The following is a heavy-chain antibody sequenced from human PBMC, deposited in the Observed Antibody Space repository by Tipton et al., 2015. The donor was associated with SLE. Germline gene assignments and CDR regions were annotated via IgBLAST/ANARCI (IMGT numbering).Heavy chain of an antibody. CDR3: ARIHPNNYGDYGPFDY. CDR2: IYYSGNT. J-gene: IGHJ4*02. CDR1: SYSISSGYY. Sequence: TLSLTCTVSSYSISSGYYWGWIRQPPGKGLEWIGSIYHSGSIYYSGNTYYNPSLEGRVPISADTFKNQFSLKGTSVTAADTAVYFCARIHPNNYGDYGPFDYWGQGILVTVSS. V-gene: IGHV4-38-2*02. D-gene: IGHD4-17*01.